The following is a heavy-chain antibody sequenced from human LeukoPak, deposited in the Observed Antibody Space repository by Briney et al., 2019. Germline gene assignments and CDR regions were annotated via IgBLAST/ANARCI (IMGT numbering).Heavy chain of an antibody. J-gene: IGHJ4*02. Sequence: GGSLRLSCVASGFTLSSYAMAWVRQAPGKGLEWVSLMTISDSTTYYPDAVEGRFTISRDNSKNTLYLQMNSLRPGDTAVYYCARDGLSAALDYWGQGALVTVSS. CDR1: GFTLSSYA. CDR2: MTISDSTT. V-gene: IGHV3-23*01. CDR3: ARDGLSAALDY. D-gene: IGHD6-13*01.